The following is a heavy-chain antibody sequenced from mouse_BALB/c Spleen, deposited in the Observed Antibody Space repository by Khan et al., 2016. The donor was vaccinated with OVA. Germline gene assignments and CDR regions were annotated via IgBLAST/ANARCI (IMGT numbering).Heavy chain of an antibody. J-gene: IGHJ3*01. CDR2: ISSVAYSI. CDR1: GFTFIDYG. Sequence: EVELVASGGGLVQPGGSRKLSCAASGFTFIDYGMAWVRQTPGKGPEWIAFISSVAYSIYYADTVTGRFTISREHAKNTLYLEMSSLRSDDTAMYYCARGGFAYWGQGTLVTVSA. CDR3: ARGGFAY. V-gene: IGHV5-15*02.